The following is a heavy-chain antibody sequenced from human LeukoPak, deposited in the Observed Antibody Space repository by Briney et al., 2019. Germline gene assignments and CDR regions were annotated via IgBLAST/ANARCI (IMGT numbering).Heavy chain of an antibody. J-gene: IGHJ3*02. CDR1: GFNLSSYS. CDR2: ISSSSSYI. Sequence: PGGSLRLSCAASGFNLSSYSINWVRQAPGERLEWVSSISSSSSYIYYAASVKGRFTISRAHAKNSLYLQMNRLRPENTPVFSCARDLRGDDGGNSAGDFDIWGHGTMVTVSS. D-gene: IGHD4-23*01. V-gene: IGHV3-21*01. CDR3: ARDLRGDDGGNSAGDFDI.